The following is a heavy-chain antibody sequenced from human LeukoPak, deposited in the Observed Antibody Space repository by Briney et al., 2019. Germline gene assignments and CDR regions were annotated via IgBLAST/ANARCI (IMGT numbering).Heavy chain of an antibody. Sequence: QSGGSLRLSCAASGFTFSSYAMSWVRQAPGKGLEWVSAISGSGGSTYYADSVKGRFTISRDNSKNTLYLQMNSLRAEDTAVYYCATSTGGWYSSSWLPFDYWGQGTLVTVSS. CDR1: GFTFSSYA. J-gene: IGHJ4*02. V-gene: IGHV3-23*01. D-gene: IGHD6-13*01. CDR2: ISGSGGST. CDR3: ATSTGGWYSSSWLPFDY.